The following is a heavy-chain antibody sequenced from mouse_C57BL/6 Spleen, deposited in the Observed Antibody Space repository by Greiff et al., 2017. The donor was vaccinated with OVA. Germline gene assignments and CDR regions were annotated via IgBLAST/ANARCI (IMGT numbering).Heavy chain of an antibody. J-gene: IGHJ3*01. D-gene: IGHD2-3*01. V-gene: IGHV1-53*01. Sequence: QVQLQQSGTELVKPGASVKLSCKASGYTFTSYWMHWVKQRPGQGLEWIGNINPSNGGTNYNEKFKSKATLTVDKSSSTAYMQLSSLTSEDSAVYYCARSRWLLRGAWFAYWGQGTLVTVSA. CDR3: ARSRWLLRGAWFAY. CDR1: GYTFTSYW. CDR2: INPSNGGT.